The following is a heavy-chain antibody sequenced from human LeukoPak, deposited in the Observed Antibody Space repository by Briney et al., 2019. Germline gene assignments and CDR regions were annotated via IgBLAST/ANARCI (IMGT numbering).Heavy chain of an antibody. J-gene: IGHJ4*02. D-gene: IGHD1-1*01. CDR2: MTSDTKTI. V-gene: IGHV3-48*04. CDR3: ARSVEGHFDY. CDR1: GFTSSIYS. Sequence: GGSLRLSCAASGFTSSIYSMNWIRQAPGKGLEWISYMTSDTKTIHYADSVKGRFSISRDNAKKSLYLQMNRLRAEDTAVYYCARSVEGHFDYWGQGTVVTVSS.